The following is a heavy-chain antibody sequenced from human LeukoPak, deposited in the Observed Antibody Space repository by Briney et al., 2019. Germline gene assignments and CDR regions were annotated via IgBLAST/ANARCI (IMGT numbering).Heavy chain of an antibody. Sequence: SVMVSCKASGLTFTTSAVQWVRQARGQRLEWIGWIVVGSGETKYAQKFQERVTITRDMSTSTAYMELSSLRSEDTAVYYCAADSFGEGVVNWGQGTLVTVSS. CDR3: AADSFGEGVVN. V-gene: IGHV1-58*01. CDR1: GLTFTTSA. J-gene: IGHJ4*02. D-gene: IGHD3-10*01. CDR2: IVVGSGET.